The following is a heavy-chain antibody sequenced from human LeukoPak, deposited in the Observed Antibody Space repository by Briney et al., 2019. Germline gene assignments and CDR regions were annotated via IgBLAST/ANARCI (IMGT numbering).Heavy chain of an antibody. CDR3: ARATYYDILTGYLYYYYGMDV. J-gene: IGHJ6*04. V-gene: IGHV1-69*06. CDR1: GGTFSSYA. CDR2: IIPIFGTA. Sequence: SVKVSCKASGGTFSSYAISWVRQAPGQGLEWMGGIIPIFGTANYAQKFQGRVTITADKSTSTAYMELSSLRSEDTAVYNCARATYYDILTGYLYYYYGMDVWGKGTTVTVSS. D-gene: IGHD3-9*01.